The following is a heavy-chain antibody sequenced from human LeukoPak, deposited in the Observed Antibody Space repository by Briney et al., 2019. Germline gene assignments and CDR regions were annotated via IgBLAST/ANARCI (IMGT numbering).Heavy chain of an antibody. Sequence: SVKVSCKASGGTFSSYAISWVRQAPGQGLEWMGRIIPILGIANYAQKFQGRVTITADKSMSTAYMELSSLRSEDTAVYYCARSRITMVRGASNNWFDPWGQGTLVTVSS. CDR3: ARSRITMVRGASNNWFDP. J-gene: IGHJ5*02. CDR1: GGTFSSYA. CDR2: IIPILGIA. V-gene: IGHV1-69*04. D-gene: IGHD3-10*01.